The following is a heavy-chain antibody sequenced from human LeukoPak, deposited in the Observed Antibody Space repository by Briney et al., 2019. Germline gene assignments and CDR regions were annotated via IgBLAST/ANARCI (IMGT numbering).Heavy chain of an antibody. CDR1: GFTFSSYW. J-gene: IGHJ4*02. Sequence: PGGSQRLSCAASGFTFSSYWMTWVRQAPGKGLEWVANIKQDGSEKFYVDSVKGRFTISRDNAKNSLYLQMSSLRAEDTAIYYCAKVDSYNSGWLDYWGQGTLVTVSS. V-gene: IGHV3-7*04. CDR2: IKQDGSEK. D-gene: IGHD6-19*01. CDR3: AKVDSYNSGWLDY.